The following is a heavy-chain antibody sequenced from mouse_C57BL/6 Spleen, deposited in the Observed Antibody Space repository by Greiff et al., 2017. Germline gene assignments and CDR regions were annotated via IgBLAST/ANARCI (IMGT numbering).Heavy chain of an antibody. CDR2: ILPSIGRT. Sequence: QVQLQQSGSELRSPGSSVKLSCKDFDSEVFPIAYMSWVRQKPGHGFEWIGGILPSIGRTIYGEKFEDKATLDADTLSNTAYLELNSLTSEDSAISYCARGYGNYWYFDVWGTGTTVTVSS. CDR3: ARGYGNYWYFDV. D-gene: IGHD2-10*02. V-gene: IGHV15-2*01. J-gene: IGHJ1*03. CDR1: DSEVFPIAY.